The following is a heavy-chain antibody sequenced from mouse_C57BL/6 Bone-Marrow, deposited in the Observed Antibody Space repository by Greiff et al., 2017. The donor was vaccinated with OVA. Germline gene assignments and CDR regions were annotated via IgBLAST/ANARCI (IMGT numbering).Heavy chain of an antibody. J-gene: IGHJ3*01. D-gene: IGHD1-1*01. CDR2: IYPRSGNT. CDR3: ARDYYGSSYGPGTRFAY. V-gene: IGHV1-81*01. CDR1: GYTFTSYG. Sequence: QVQLKESGAELARPGASVKLSCKASGYTFTSYGISWVKQRTGQGLEWIGEIYPRSGNTYYNEKFKGKATLTADKSSSTAYMELRSLTSEDSAVYFCARDYYGSSYGPGTRFAYWGQGTLVTVSA.